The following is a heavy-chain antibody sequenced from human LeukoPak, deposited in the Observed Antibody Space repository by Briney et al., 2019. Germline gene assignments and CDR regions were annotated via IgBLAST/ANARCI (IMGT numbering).Heavy chain of an antibody. CDR3: ARVAVGKQLAPTYYYYMDV. CDR1: GGSISSSSYY. Sequence: PSETLSLTCTVSGGSISSSSYYWGWIRQPPGKGLEWTGGIYYSGSTYYNPSLKSRVTISVDTSKNQFSLKLSSVTAADTAVYYCARVAVGKQLAPTYYYYMDVRGKGTTVTVSS. V-gene: IGHV4-39*07. D-gene: IGHD6-19*01. J-gene: IGHJ6*03. CDR2: IYYSGST.